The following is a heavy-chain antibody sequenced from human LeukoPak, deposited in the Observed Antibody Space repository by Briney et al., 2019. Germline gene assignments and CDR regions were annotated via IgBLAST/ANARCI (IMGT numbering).Heavy chain of an antibody. CDR2: ISSSSTYT. CDR1: GFTFSSYT. Sequence: GGSLRLSCAASGFTFSSYTMNWVRQAPGKGLEWVSSISSSSTYTHYADSVNGRLTISRDNAKNPLYLQMNSLRAEDTAVYYCARDDCSGGSCYRARCDYWGQGTLVTVSS. V-gene: IGHV3-21*01. D-gene: IGHD2-15*01. CDR3: ARDDCSGGSCYRARCDY. J-gene: IGHJ4*02.